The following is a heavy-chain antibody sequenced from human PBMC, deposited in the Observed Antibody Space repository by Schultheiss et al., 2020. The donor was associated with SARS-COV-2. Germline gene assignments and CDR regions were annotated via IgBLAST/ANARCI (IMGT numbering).Heavy chain of an antibody. Sequence: GGSLRLSCAASGFTFSSYNMNWVRQAPGKGLEWVSSISSSSSYIYYADSVKGRFTISRDNAKNSLYLQMNSLKAEDTAVYYCARNRIAAAGIRWFDPWGQGTLVTVSS. D-gene: IGHD6-13*01. V-gene: IGHV3-21*01. J-gene: IGHJ5*02. CDR3: ARNRIAAAGIRWFDP. CDR1: GFTFSSYN. CDR2: ISSSSSYI.